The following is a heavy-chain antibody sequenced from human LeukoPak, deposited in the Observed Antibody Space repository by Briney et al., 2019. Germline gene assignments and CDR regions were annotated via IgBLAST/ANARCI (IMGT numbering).Heavy chain of an antibody. CDR2: ISGSGGNT. J-gene: IGHJ6*03. D-gene: IGHD1-26*01. Sequence: PGGSLRLSCAASGLTFSNYGMGWVRQAPGKGLEWVSAISGSGGNTYYADSVKGRFTISRDNSKNTLYLQMNSLRAEDTAVYYCAKDDGGSYYIYYYYMDVWGKGTTVTISS. V-gene: IGHV3-23*01. CDR1: GLTFSNYG. CDR3: AKDDGGSYYIYYYYMDV.